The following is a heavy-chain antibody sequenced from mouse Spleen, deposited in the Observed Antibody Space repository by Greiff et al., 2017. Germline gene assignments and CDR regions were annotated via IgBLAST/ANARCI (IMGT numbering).Heavy chain of an antibody. Sequence: VQLKESGPGLVKPSQSLSLTCSVTGYSITSGYYWNWIRQFPGNKLEWMGYISYDGSNNYNPSLKNRISITRDTSKNQFFLKLNSVTTEDTATYYCARELGRSAYWGQGTLVTVSA. V-gene: IGHV3-6*01. CDR3: ARELGRSAY. J-gene: IGHJ3*01. CDR2: ISYDGSN. D-gene: IGHD4-1*01. CDR1: GYSITSGYY.